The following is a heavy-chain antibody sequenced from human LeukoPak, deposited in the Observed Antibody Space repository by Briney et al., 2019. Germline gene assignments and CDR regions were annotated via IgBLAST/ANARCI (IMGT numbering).Heavy chain of an antibody. CDR3: AKGVGYDYGDLDAFDI. V-gene: IGHV3-48*01. CDR2: IGGTTGTI. CDR1: GFTFSSYS. D-gene: IGHD4-17*01. J-gene: IGHJ3*02. Sequence: EAGGSLRLSCAASGFTFSSYSMNWVRQAPGKGLEWVSFIGGTTGTIYYADSVKGRFTISRDNSKNTLYLQMNSLRAEDTAVYYCAKGVGYDYGDLDAFDIWGQGTMVTVSS.